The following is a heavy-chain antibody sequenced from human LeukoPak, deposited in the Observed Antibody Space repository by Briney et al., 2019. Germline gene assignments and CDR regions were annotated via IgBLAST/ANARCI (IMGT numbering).Heavy chain of an antibody. V-gene: IGHV1-69*13. CDR1: GGAFSSYA. CDR3: ARGKTRSGYYSYYYYYMDV. CDR2: IIPILTTA. Sequence: SVKVSCKTSGGAFSSYAISWVRQAPGQGLEWMGGIIPILTTANYAQKFQGRVTITADDSTSTAYMELSSLRSEDTAVYYCARGKTRSGYYSYYYYYMDVWGKGTTVTVSS. J-gene: IGHJ6*03. D-gene: IGHD3-3*01.